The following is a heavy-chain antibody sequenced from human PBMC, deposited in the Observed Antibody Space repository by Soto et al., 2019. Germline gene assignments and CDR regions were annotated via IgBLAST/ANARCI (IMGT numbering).Heavy chain of an antibody. CDR1: GFTFSSYS. CDR3: ARDFDYYDSSGYYYYYYYGMDV. CDR2: ISSSSSTI. Sequence: QAGGSLRLSCAASGFTFSSYSMNWVRQSPGKGLEWVSYISSSSSTIYYADSVKGRFTISRDNAKNSLYLQMNSLRDEDTAVYYCARDFDYYDSSGYYYYYYYGMDVWGQGTTVTVSS. J-gene: IGHJ6*02. V-gene: IGHV3-48*02. D-gene: IGHD3-22*01.